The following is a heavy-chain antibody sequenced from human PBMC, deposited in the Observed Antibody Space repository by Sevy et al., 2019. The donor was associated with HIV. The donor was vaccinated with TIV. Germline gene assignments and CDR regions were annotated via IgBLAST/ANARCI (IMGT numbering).Heavy chain of an antibody. Sequence: SETLSLTCTVSGGSISSGDYYWSWIRQPPGKGLEWIGYIYYSGSTYYNPSLKSRVTISVDTSKNQFSLMLSSVTAADTAVYYCARDAVVPRLPDYWGQGTLVTVSS. CDR1: GGSISSGDYY. D-gene: IGHD2-8*01. CDR2: IYYSGST. V-gene: IGHV4-30-4*01. CDR3: ARDAVVPRLPDY. J-gene: IGHJ4*02.